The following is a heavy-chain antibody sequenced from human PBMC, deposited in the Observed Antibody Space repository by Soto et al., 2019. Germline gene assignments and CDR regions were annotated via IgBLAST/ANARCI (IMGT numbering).Heavy chain of an antibody. V-gene: IGHV1-18*04. D-gene: IGHD3-22*01. Sequence: ASVNVSCKSSGYTLTSYCISWVRQAPGQGLEWMGWISAYNGNTNYAQKLQGRVTMTTDTSTSTAYMELRSLRSDDTAVYYCARDLRDAMDYDSSGSSLDYWGQGTLVTVSS. CDR1: GYTLTSYC. CDR3: ARDLRDAMDYDSSGSSLDY. CDR2: ISAYNGNT. J-gene: IGHJ4*02.